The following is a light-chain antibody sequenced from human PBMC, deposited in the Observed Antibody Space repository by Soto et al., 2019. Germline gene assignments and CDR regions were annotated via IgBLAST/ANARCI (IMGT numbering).Light chain of an antibody. CDR3: QQYDDLPT. J-gene: IGKJ5*01. CDR1: QDISHY. CDR2: AAS. Sequence: DLQMTQSPSSLSASVGDRVTITCQASQDISHYLNWYQQKPGKAPKLLIYAASSLDSGVPSRFSASGSGTDFAVTISSLQPEDIATYYCQQYDDLPTFGQGTRLEIK. V-gene: IGKV1-33*01.